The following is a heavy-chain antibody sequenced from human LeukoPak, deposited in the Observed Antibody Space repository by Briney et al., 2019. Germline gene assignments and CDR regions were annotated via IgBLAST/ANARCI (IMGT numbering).Heavy chain of an antibody. D-gene: IGHD3-16*02. Sequence: PSETLSLTCAVYGGSFSGYYWSWIRQPPGKGLEWIGEINHSGSTNYNPSLKSRVTISVDRSKNQFSLKLSSVTAADTAVYYCARGSYDYVWGSYRYGGACFDYWGQGTLVTVSS. CDR2: INHSGST. CDR1: GGSFSGYY. J-gene: IGHJ4*02. V-gene: IGHV4-34*01. CDR3: ARGSYDYVWGSYRYGGACFDY.